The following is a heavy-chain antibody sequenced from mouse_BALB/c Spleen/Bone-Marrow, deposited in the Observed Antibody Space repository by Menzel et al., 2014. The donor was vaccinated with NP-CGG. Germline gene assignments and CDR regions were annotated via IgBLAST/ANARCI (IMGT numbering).Heavy chain of an antibody. J-gene: IGHJ4*01. D-gene: IGHD2-14*01. CDR2: IWAGGIT. V-gene: IGHV2-9*02. Sequence: VQLQESGPGLVAPSQSLSITCTVSGFSLTSYGVHWVRQPPGKGLEWLGVIWAGGITNYNSTLMSRLSINKDDSKSKVFLKMSSLQTDDTAMYYCARGGYYKYDEDAMDYWGQGTSVTVSS. CDR1: GFSLTSYG. CDR3: ARGGYYKYDEDAMDY.